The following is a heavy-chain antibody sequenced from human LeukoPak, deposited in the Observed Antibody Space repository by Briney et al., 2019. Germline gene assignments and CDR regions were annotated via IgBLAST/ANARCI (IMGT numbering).Heavy chain of an antibody. CDR3: ARDGSSWSNWLDP. Sequence: GGSLRLSCTASGFTFSTYTMNWVRQAPGKGLEWVSSIHSRSTPISYSDSVKGRFTISRDNAKNTLYLQMNSLRAEDTAVYYCARDGSSWSNWLDPWGQGTLVTVSS. CDR1: GFTFSTYT. D-gene: IGHD6-13*01. V-gene: IGHV3-21*01. J-gene: IGHJ5*02. CDR2: IHSRSTPI.